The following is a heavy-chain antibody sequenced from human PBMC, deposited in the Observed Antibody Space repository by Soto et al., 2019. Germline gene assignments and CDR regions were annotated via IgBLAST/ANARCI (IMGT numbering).Heavy chain of an antibody. CDR3: ARHGSGYDLYFDY. Sequence: SETLSLTCTVSGGSISSYYWSWIRQPPGKGLEWIGYIYYSGSTNYNPSLKSRATISVDTSKNQFSLKLSSVTAADTAVYYCARHGSGYDLYFDYWGQGTLVTVSS. CDR2: IYYSGST. D-gene: IGHD5-12*01. CDR1: GGSISSYY. V-gene: IGHV4-59*08. J-gene: IGHJ4*02.